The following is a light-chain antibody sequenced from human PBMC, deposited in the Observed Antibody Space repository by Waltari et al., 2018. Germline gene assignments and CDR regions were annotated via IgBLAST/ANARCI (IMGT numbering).Light chain of an antibody. CDR1: HSLFYPSDNRNY. V-gene: IGKV4-1*01. CDR2: WAS. CDR3: QQYYENPQT. Sequence: DIVMTQSPASLAVSLGERATMRCRTSHSLFYPSDNRNYLAWYQFKPGQPPVLLLYWASTRASGVPGRFSGSGSGTDFTLTISSLQAEDVATYHCQQYYENPQTFGQGTKLEIK. J-gene: IGKJ2*01.